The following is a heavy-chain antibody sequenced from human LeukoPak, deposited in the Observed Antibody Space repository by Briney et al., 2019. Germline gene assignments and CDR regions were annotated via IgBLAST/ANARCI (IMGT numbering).Heavy chain of an antibody. Sequence: GGSLRLSCAASGFTFNNYGMGWVRQTPGKGLEWVATIGTSGANTYHADSVKGRFTISRDNSKNTLYLQMNSLRAEDTAVYYCAKDHPSIVATTFDYWGQGTLVTVSS. J-gene: IGHJ4*02. D-gene: IGHD5-12*01. CDR3: AKDHPSIVATTFDY. CDR1: GFTFNNYG. CDR2: IGTSGANT. V-gene: IGHV3-23*01.